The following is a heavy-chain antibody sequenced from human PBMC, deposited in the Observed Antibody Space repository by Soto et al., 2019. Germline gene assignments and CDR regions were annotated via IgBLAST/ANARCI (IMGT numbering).Heavy chain of an antibody. J-gene: IGHJ4*02. CDR3: ASGSYQGFIVY. CDR2: IFYSGGT. CDR1: DGSISGHY. D-gene: IGHD3-10*01. V-gene: IGHV4-59*11. Sequence: SETLSLTCAVSDGSISGHYWGWVRQPPGKAPEWIGQIFYSGGTNYNPSLEGRVTISVDTSKNQFSLRLTSMTAADTAIYYYASGSYQGFIVYWGQGTLVTVSS.